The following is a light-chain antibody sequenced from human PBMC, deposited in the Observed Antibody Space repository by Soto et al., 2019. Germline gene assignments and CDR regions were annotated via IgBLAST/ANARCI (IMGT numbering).Light chain of an antibody. J-gene: IGLJ2*01. Sequence: QSVLTQPASVSGSPGQSITISCTETSSDVGSYNLVSWYQHHPGKAPKLMIYEGSKRPSGVSNRFSGSKSGNTASLTISGLQAEDEADYYCCSYAGSSNVIFDGGTKLTVL. CDR2: EGS. CDR1: SSDVGSYNL. CDR3: CSYAGSSNVI. V-gene: IGLV2-23*01.